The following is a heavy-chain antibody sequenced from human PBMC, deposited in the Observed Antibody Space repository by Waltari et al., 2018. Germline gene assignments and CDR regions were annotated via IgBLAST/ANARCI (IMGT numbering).Heavy chain of an antibody. D-gene: IGHD3-3*01. CDR2: IKSKIDGGTT. J-gene: IGHJ4*02. CDR1: GFTFIKSW. CDR3: AGGPGTYWSGLLDY. Sequence: EVQLVESGGNLVKAGGSLRLSCEVSGFTFIKSWLSWVRQAPGKGLEWGGRIKSKIDGGTTDYAAPVSGRFRISRDDSKNMFYLEMDSLKTEDTAVYFCAGGPGTYWSGLLDYWGPGTLVTVSS. V-gene: IGHV3-15*01.